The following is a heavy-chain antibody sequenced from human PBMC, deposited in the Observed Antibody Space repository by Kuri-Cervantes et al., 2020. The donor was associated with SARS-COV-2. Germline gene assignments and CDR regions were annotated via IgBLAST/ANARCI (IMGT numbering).Heavy chain of an antibody. CDR1: GYSFTSYW. D-gene: IGHD1-1*01. V-gene: IGHV5-51*01. CDR2: IWPDDSET. CDR3: VSHSSTSDF. Sequence: KVSCKGSGYSFTSYWIGWVRQMPGKGLEWMGMIWPDDSETRYSPSFQGQVTISVDKSIRTVYLQWSSLRSSDTAIYYCVSHSSTSDFWGQGTPVTVSS. J-gene: IGHJ4*01.